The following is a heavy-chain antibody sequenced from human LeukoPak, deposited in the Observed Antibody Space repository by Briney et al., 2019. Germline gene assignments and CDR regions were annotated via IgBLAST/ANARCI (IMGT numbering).Heavy chain of an antibody. V-gene: IGHV1-46*01. D-gene: IGHD6-6*01. CDR1: GYTFTSYY. CDR2: INPSGGST. J-gene: IGHJ3*02. CDR3: ARDSSSSGAFDI. Sequence: GSVRVSCKASGYTFTSYYMHWVRQAPGQGLEWMGIINPSGGSTSYAQKFQGRVTMTRDMSKSTVYMELSSLRSEDTAVYYCARDSSSSGAFDIWGQGTMVTVSS.